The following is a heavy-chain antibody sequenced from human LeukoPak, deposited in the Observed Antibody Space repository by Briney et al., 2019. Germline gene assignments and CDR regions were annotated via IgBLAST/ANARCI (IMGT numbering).Heavy chain of an antibody. D-gene: IGHD3-10*01. Sequence: KESGPTLVKPTQTLTLTCTFAGFSLSTSGVGVGWIRQPPGKALEWLALIYWNDDKLYSPSLKSRLTITKDTSKNQVVLTMTNMDPVDTATYYCAHSREVLLWFGAEGGAYNWFDPWGQGTLVTVSS. CDR2: IYWNDDK. CDR1: GFSLSTSGVG. J-gene: IGHJ5*02. V-gene: IGHV2-5*01. CDR3: AHSREVLLWFGAEGGAYNWFDP.